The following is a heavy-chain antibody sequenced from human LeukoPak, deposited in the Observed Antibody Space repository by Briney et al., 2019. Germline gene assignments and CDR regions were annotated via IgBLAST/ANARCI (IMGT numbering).Heavy chain of an antibody. CDR2: ISGSSSYI. J-gene: IGHJ4*02. V-gene: IGHV3-21*01. Sequence: GGSLRLSCAASGFTFSSYSMNWVRQAPGKGLEWVSSISGSSSYIYYADSVKGRFTISRDNAKNSLYLQMNSLRAEDTAVYYCARDFPPDYWGQGTLVTVSS. CDR3: ARDFPPDY. CDR1: GFTFSSYS.